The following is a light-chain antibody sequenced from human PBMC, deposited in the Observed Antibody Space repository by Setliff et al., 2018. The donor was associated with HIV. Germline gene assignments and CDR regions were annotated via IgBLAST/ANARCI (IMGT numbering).Light chain of an antibody. V-gene: IGLV2-14*03. Sequence: QSALTQPASVSGSPGQSITISCTGTRSDVGGYNSVSWYQQHPGKVPKVLIYEVSNRLSGVSNRFSGSKSGNTASLTISGLQADDEADYYCSSYTTTSTTVFGTGTKVTVL. CDR2: EVS. J-gene: IGLJ1*01. CDR3: SSYTTTSTTV. CDR1: RSDVGGYNS.